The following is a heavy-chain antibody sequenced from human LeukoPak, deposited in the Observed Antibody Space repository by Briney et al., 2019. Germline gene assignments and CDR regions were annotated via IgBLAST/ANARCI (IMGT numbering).Heavy chain of an antibody. CDR3: VRGDGRDY. J-gene: IGHJ4*02. CDR1: GFTFNTYT. Sequence: PGGSLRLSCAASGFTFNTYTMNWVRQAPGKGLEWVSSISSGSSATHYADSVKGRLTISRDNAKNSLYLQMDNLRAEDTAVYYCVRGDGRDYWGQGTPVTVSS. D-gene: IGHD5-24*01. CDR2: ISSGSSAT. V-gene: IGHV3-21*01.